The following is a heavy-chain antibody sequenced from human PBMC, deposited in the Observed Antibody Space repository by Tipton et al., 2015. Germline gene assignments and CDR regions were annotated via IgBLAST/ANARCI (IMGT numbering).Heavy chain of an antibody. D-gene: IGHD5-12*01. J-gene: IGHJ4*02. V-gene: IGHV3-21*01. Sequence: GSLRLSCAASGFTFSSYSMNWVRQAPGKGLEWVSSISSISNYIYYADSVKGRFTISRDNAEKSLHLQLNNLRAEDTAVYYCARSGGYGWDFWGQGTLVTVSS. CDR2: ISSISNYI. CDR1: GFTFSSYS. CDR3: ARSGGYGWDF.